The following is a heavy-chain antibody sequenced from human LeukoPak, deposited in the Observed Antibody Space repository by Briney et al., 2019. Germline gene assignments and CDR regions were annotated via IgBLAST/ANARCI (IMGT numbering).Heavy chain of an antibody. J-gene: IGHJ4*02. CDR1: GFTFGTYS. D-gene: IGHD1-1*01. CDR2: ISSGSSTI. CDR3: ARGIWNDPYY. Sequence: PGGSLRLSCAASGFTFGTYSMNWVRQAPGKGLEWVSYISSGSSTIYSADSVKGRFTISRDNAKNSLYLQVNSLRAEDTAVYYCARGIWNDPYYWGQGTLVTVSS. V-gene: IGHV3-48*01.